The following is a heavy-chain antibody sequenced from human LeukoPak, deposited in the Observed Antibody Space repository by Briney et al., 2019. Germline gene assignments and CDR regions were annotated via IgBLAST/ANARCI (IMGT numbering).Heavy chain of an antibody. CDR1: GGTFSSYA. D-gene: IGHD5-24*01. CDR2: IIPILGIA. Sequence: SVKVSCKASGGTFSSYAISWVRQAPGQGLEWMGRIIPILGIANYAQKFQGRVTITADKSTSTAYMELSSLRSEDTAVYYCARDGDGYNYVSINWGQGTLVTVSS. J-gene: IGHJ4*02. CDR3: ARDGDGYNYVSIN. V-gene: IGHV1-69*04.